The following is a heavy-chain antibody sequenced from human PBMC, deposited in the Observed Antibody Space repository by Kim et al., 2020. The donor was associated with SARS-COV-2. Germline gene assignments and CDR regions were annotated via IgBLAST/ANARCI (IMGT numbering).Heavy chain of an antibody. CDR3: ARRAEQWLVLGGGPIDY. CDR2: IYYSGST. V-gene: IGHV4-39*01. CDR1: GGSISSSSYY. D-gene: IGHD6-19*01. Sequence: SETLSLTCTVSGGSISSSSYYWGWIRQPPGKGLEWVGSIYYSGSTYYSPSLKSRVTISVDTSKNQFSLRLSSVTGADTAVYYCARRAEQWLVLGGGPIDYWGQGTLVTVSS. J-gene: IGHJ4*02.